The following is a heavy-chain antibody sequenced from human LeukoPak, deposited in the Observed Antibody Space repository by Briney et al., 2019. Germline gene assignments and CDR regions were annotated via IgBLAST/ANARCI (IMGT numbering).Heavy chain of an antibody. CDR1: GGSITSGSYY. CDR2: IETSGST. D-gene: IGHD6-6*01. J-gene: IGHJ6*03. Sequence: SQTLSLTCSVSGGSITSGSYYWSWIRQPAGKGLEWIGRIETSGSTNYNPSLKSRVTISVDTSKNQFSLRLSSVTAADTAVYYCARDWGVSARPGYMDVWGKGTTVTVSS. CDR3: ARDWGVSARPGYMDV. V-gene: IGHV4-61*02.